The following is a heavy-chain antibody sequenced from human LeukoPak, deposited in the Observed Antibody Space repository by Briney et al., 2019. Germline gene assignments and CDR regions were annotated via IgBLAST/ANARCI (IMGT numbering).Heavy chain of an antibody. D-gene: IGHD6-13*01. Sequence: GGSLRPSCAVSGITLSNYGMSWVRQAPGKGLEWVAGISDSGGRTNYADSVKGRFTLSRDNPKNTLYLQMNRLRADDTAGYYCARDPRAAAAFDYWGQGTLVTVSS. J-gene: IGHJ4*02. V-gene: IGHV3-23*01. CDR1: GITLSNYG. CDR2: ISDSGGRT. CDR3: ARDPRAAAAFDY.